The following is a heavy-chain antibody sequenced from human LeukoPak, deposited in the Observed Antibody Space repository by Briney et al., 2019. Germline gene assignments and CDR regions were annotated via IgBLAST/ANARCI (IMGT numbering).Heavy chain of an antibody. CDR1: GGTFSIYA. J-gene: IGHJ4*02. CDR3: ARRYRYYGGTESCFDY. V-gene: IGHV1-69*13. Sequence: RASVKVSSKASGGTFSIYAISCVRPAPGQGLEWMGGIIPIFGTANYAQKFQGRVTITADESTSTAYMELSSLRSEDTAVYYCARRYRYYGGTESCFDYWGQGTLVTVSS. CDR2: IIPIFGTA. D-gene: IGHD4-23*01.